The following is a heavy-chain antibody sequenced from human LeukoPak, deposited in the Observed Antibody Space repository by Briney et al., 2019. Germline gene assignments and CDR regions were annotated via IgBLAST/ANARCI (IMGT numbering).Heavy chain of an antibody. CDR3: ANLWFGELGGDY. J-gene: IGHJ4*02. CDR2: INPNSGGT. V-gene: IGHV1-2*02. Sequence: ASVKVSCKASGYTFTGYYMHWVRQAPGQGLEWMGWINPNSGGTNYAQKFQGRVTMTRDTSISTAYMELSRPRSDDTAVYYCANLWFGELGGDYWGQGTLVTVSS. CDR1: GYTFTGYY. D-gene: IGHD3-10*01.